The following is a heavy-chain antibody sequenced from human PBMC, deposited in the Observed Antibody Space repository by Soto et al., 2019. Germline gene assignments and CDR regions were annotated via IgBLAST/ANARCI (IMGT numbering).Heavy chain of an antibody. D-gene: IGHD6-19*01. Sequence: SETLSLTCTVSGGSISSSSYYWGWIRQPPGKGLEWIGSIYYSGSTYYNPSLKSRVTISVDTSKNQFSLKLSSVTAADTAVYYCARSARSGWWRDAFDIWGQGTIVTVSS. CDR3: ARSARSGWWRDAFDI. CDR2: IYYSGST. V-gene: IGHV4-39*01. J-gene: IGHJ3*02. CDR1: GGSISSSSYY.